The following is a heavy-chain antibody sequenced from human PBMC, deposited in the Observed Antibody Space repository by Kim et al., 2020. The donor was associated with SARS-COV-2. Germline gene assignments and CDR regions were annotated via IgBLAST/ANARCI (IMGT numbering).Heavy chain of an antibody. CDR3: ASPIRYYDSSGYPPPGYYFDY. J-gene: IGHJ4*02. D-gene: IGHD3-22*01. V-gene: IGHV1-2*02. CDR2: INPNSGGT. CDR1: GYTFTGYY. Sequence: ASVKVSCKASGYTFTGYYMHWVRQAPGQGLEWMGWINPNSGGTNYAQKFQGRVTMTRDTSISTAYMELSRLRSDDTAVYYCASPIRYYDSSGYPPPGYYFDYWGQGTLVTVSS.